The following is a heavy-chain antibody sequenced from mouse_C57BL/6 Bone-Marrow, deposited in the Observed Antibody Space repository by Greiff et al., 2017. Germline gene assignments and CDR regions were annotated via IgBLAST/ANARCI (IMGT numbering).Heavy chain of an antibody. V-gene: IGHV5-4*03. D-gene: IGHD1-1*01. J-gene: IGHJ2*01. CDR1: GFTFSSYA. CDR2: ISDGGSYT. Sequence: EVKVVESGGGLVKPGGSLKLSCAASGFTFSSYAMSWVRQTPEKRLEWVATISDGGSYTYYPDNVKGRFTISRDNAKNDLYLQVSQLKSEDTAMYYCARGGTTVVAHFDYWGQGTTLTVSS. CDR3: ARGGTTVVAHFDY.